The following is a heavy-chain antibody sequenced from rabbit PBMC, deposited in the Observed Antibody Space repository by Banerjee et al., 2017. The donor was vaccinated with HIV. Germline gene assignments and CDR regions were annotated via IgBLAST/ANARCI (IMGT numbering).Heavy chain of an antibody. D-gene: IGHD4-1*01. Sequence: QEQLKETGGGLVQPGGSLTLSCKASGFDFSNYYMTWVRQAPGKGLEWIGYIDPVLGSTYYASWVNGRFTISSNTNQNTVSLQMTSLTAADTATYFCARDLAGAIGWNFKLWGQGTLVTVS. CDR3: ARDLAGAIGWNFKL. CDR1: GFDFSNYY. CDR2: IDPVLGST. V-gene: IGHV1S47*01. J-gene: IGHJ4*01.